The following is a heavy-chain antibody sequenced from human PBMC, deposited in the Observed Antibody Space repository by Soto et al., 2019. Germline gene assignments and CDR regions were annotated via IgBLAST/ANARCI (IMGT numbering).Heavy chain of an antibody. CDR1: GGSISSYY. CDR3: ARVGVVIAQFDY. V-gene: IGHV4-59*01. CDR2: IYYSGST. J-gene: IGHJ4*02. D-gene: IGHD3-3*01. Sequence: SETLSLTCTVAGGSISSYYWSWIRQPPGKGLEWIGYIYYSGSTNYNPSLKSRVTISVDTSKNQFSLKLSSVTAADTAVYYCARVGVVIAQFDYWGQGTLVTVSS.